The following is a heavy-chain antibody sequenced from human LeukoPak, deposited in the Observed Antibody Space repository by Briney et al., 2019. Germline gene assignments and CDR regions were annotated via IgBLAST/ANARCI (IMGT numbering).Heavy chain of an antibody. Sequence: GGSLRLSCAASGFTFSSYIMNWVRQAPGKGLEWVASISRNSTYIHYADSVKGRFTISRDNARNSLFLQMNSLRAEDTAVYYCARDRASHFDFWGQGTLVTVSS. CDR1: GFTFSSYI. D-gene: IGHD2-2*01. CDR2: ISRNSTYI. J-gene: IGHJ4*02. CDR3: ARDRASHFDF. V-gene: IGHV3-21*01.